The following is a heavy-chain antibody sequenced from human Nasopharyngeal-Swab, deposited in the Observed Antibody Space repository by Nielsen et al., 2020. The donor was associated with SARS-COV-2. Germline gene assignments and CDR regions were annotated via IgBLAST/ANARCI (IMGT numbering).Heavy chain of an antibody. D-gene: IGHD3-10*01. V-gene: IGHV1-46*01. CDR2: INPSGGST. J-gene: IGHJ5*02. CDR3: AREPGDGVSWFDP. CDR1: GYTFTSYY. Sequence: ASVKVSCKASGYTFTSYYMHWVRQAPGQGLEWMGIINPSGGSTSYAQKFQGRVTMTRDTSTSTVYMEPSSLRSEDTAVYYCAREPGDGVSWFDPWGQGTLVTVSS.